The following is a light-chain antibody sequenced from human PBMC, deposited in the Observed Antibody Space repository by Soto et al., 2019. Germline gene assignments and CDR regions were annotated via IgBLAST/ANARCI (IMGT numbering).Light chain of an antibody. J-gene: IGLJ1*01. CDR3: TSFSSSTSLYV. CDR2: QVT. V-gene: IGLV2-14*01. CDR1: SSDVGGYSY. Sequence: QSVLTQPASVSGSPGQSITISCTGTSSDVGGYSYISWYQQLPGKAPKLMIYQVTIRPSGISSRFSGSKSGNTASLTISGLQAEDEADYYCTSFSSSTSLYVFGTGTKVTVL.